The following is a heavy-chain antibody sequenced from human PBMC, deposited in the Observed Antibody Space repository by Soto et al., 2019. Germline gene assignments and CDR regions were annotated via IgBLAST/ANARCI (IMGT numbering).Heavy chain of an antibody. CDR3: ARDDGGPYDH. Sequence: PSETLSLTCTVSGAPITINYWSWIRQAPGKGLEWIGYIYYSGSTTYNPSLKSRVTMSADTSKDQFSLKLNSVTAADTAVYYCARDDGGPYDHWGPGILGTVS. CDR1: GAPITINY. D-gene: IGHD2-15*01. V-gene: IGHV4-59*01. J-gene: IGHJ4*01. CDR2: IYYSGST.